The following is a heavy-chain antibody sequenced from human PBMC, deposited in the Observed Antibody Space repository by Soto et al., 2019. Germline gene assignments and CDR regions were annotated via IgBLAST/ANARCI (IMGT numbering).Heavy chain of an antibody. J-gene: IGHJ4*02. V-gene: IGHV1-18*01. Sequence: QGQLVQSGAEVKKRGASVEVFCKASGYPFTSSGIRWVRHAPGQGLEWMGWINAYNGNTNDAQSLQGRLTMTTDTSTSTDYMELRSLRSDDTAVYDCARDWFGVDSWGQGSLVTVSS. D-gene: IGHD3-16*01. CDR3: ARDWFGVDS. CDR1: GYPFTSSG. CDR2: INAYNGNT.